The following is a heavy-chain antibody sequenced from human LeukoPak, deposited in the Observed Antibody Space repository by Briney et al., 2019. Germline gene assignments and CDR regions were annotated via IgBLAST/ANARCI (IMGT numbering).Heavy chain of an antibody. V-gene: IGHV1-8*01. J-gene: IGHJ4*02. Sequence: ASVKVSCKASGYTFTSYDVNWMRQATGQGLEWMGWMSPNSGNTGYAQKFQGRVTMTRDTSTGTAYLELSSLRSEDSAVYYCVRTPPNWGADFWGQGTLVTVSS. CDR2: MSPNSGNT. CDR3: VRTPPNWGADF. CDR1: GYTFTSYD. D-gene: IGHD7-27*01.